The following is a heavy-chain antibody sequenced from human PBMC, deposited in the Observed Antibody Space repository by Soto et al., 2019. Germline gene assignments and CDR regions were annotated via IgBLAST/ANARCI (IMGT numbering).Heavy chain of an antibody. J-gene: IGHJ5*02. CDR2: INHSGST. D-gene: IGHD3-3*01. Sequence: SETLSLTCAVYGGSFSGYYWSWIRQPPGNGLEWIGEINHSGSTNYNPSLKSRVTISVDTSKNQFSLKLSSVTAADTAVYYCARGFRFVAGPNRFDPWGQGTLVTVCS. CDR3: ARGFRFVAGPNRFDP. CDR1: GGSFSGYY. V-gene: IGHV4-34*01.